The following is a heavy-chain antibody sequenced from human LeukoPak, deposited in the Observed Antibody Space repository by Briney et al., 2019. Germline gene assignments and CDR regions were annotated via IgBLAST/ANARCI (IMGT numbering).Heavy chain of an antibody. CDR2: FSGSSGST. J-gene: IGHJ4*02. CDR3: AKGDSYCGGDCYPD. D-gene: IGHD2-21*02. Sequence: GGSLRLSCAASGFTFSSYAMSWVRRAPGKGLEWVSSFSGSSGSTYYADSVKGRFTISRDNSKNTLYLQMNSLRAEDTAVYYCAKGDSYCGGDCYPDWGQGTLVTVSS. V-gene: IGHV3-23*01. CDR1: GFTFSSYA.